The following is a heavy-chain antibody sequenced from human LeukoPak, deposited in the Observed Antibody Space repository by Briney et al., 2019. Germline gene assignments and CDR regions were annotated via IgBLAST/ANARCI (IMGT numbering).Heavy chain of an antibody. CDR3: VRGDWYFES. Sequence: GGSLRLSCAASGFNFSDSRMTWVRQAPGTGLEWVANVNKEGTEKHFLDSVEGRFTISRDSAKKSLYLQMRSLRPEDTAVYFCVRGDWYFESWGQGTLVTVSS. CDR2: VNKEGTEK. CDR1: GFNFSDSR. J-gene: IGHJ4*02. V-gene: IGHV3-7*04. D-gene: IGHD2-21*02.